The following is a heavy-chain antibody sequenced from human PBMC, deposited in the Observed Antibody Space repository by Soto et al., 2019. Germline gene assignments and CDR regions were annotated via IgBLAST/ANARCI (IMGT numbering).Heavy chain of an antibody. D-gene: IGHD6-25*01. CDR3: AGGYRSANYFAY. J-gene: IGHJ4*02. Sequence: QVQLQESGPGLVKPSETLSLTCTVSGGSIRGYYWSWIRQPPGKGLEWIGYIYYSGSTNYNPSLKSRXXIXVXXSNHQCSLKLTSVTAADTAVYYCAGGYRSANYFAYWGQGTLATVSS. CDR2: IYYSGST. CDR1: GGSIRGYY. V-gene: IGHV4-59*01.